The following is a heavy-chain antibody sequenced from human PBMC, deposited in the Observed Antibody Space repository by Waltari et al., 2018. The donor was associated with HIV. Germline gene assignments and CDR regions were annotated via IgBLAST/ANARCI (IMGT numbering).Heavy chain of an antibody. Sequence: EVKLVESGGGLVQPGGSLRLSCAASGSTFTTNAITCVRQAPGKGLEWVSAFSGSGGSTYYADAGKGRFTISRDNSKNTLYLQMNSLRAEDTAVYYCAKDDSTGSSGYYPFHYWGQGTLITVSS. CDR2: FSGSGGST. CDR1: GSTFTTNA. J-gene: IGHJ4*02. V-gene: IGHV3-23*04. D-gene: IGHD3-22*01. CDR3: AKDDSTGSSGYYPFHY.